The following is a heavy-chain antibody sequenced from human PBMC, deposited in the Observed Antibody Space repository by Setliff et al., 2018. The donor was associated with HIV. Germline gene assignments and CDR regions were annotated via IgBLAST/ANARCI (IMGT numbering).Heavy chain of an antibody. D-gene: IGHD2-15*01. V-gene: IGHV1-18*01. CDR1: GYSFTNYG. CDR2: ISSYNDNT. CDR3: ARDDVGYCSGGSCYHLFDTFDI. Sequence: ASVKVSCKASGYSFTNYGISWVRQAPGQGLEWMGWISSYNDNTNYALNLQGRVTMTTDTSTGTAYMELRSLRSDDTAVYYCARDDVGYCSGGSCYHLFDTFDIWGQGTVVTVSS. J-gene: IGHJ3*02.